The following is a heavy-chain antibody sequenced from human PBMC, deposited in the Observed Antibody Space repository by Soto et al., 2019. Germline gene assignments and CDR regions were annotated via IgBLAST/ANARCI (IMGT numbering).Heavy chain of an antibody. J-gene: IGHJ6*02. CDR2: IDPSDSYT. CDR3: ARVQQDGMDV. Sequence: EESVKSSCSGSGYSFTSYWISWGRQMPGKGLEWMGRIDPSDSYTNYSPSFQGHVTISADKSISTAYLQWSSLKASDTAMYYCARVQQDGMDVWGQGTTVTVSS. V-gene: IGHV5-10-1*01. D-gene: IGHD6-13*01. CDR1: GYSFTSYW.